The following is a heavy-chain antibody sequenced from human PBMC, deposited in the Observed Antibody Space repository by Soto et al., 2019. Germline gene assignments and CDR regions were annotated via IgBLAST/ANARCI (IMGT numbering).Heavy chain of an antibody. V-gene: IGHV1-18*01. J-gene: IGHJ6*02. CDR2: ISAYNGNT. D-gene: IGHD2-15*01. CDR1: GYTFTSYG. Sequence: QVQLVQSGAEVKKPGASVKVSCKASGYTFTSYGISWVRQAPGQGLEWMGLISAYNGNTNYAQKLQGRVTMTTDTSPSTAYMELRSLRSDDTAVYYCARGRYCSGSSCYSSDYYGMDVWGQGTTVTVSS. CDR3: ARGRYCSGSSCYSSDYYGMDV.